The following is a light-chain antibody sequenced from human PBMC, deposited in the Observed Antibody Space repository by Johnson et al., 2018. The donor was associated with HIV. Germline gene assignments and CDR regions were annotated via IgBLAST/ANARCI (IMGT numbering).Light chain of an antibody. CDR2: ENN. CDR1: SSNIGNNY. V-gene: IGLV1-51*02. CDR3: GTWNSSLNTGAV. Sequence: QSVLTQPPSVSAAPGQKVTISCSGSSSNIGNNYVSWYQHLPGTAPKLLIYENNKRPSGIPDRFSGSKFGTSATLGITGLQTGDEADYYCGTWNSSLNTGAVFGTGTKVTVL. J-gene: IGLJ1*01.